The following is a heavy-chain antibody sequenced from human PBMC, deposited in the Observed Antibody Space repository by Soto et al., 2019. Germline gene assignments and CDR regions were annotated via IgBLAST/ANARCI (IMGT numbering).Heavy chain of an antibody. D-gene: IGHD2-2*01. CDR1: GYSFDFYW. CDR2: IDPSDSYT. CDR3: ASSPRGYCSSTSCRELGNYYGMDV. J-gene: IGHJ6*02. Sequence: PGESLKISCKGSGYSFDFYWIGWVRQMPGKGLEWMGRIDPSDSYTNYSPSFQGHVTISADKSISTAYLQWSSLKASDTAMYYCASSPRGYCSSTSCRELGNYYGMDVWGQGTTVTVSS. V-gene: IGHV5-10-1*01.